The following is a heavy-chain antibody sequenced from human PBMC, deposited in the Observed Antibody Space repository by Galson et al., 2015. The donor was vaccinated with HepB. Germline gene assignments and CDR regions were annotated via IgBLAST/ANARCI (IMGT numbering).Heavy chain of an antibody. J-gene: IGHJ3*02. D-gene: IGHD3-10*01. CDR2: ISWNSGSI. CDR1: GFTFDDYA. CDR3: AKGRLRSYYGSGSYYYSDAFDI. V-gene: IGHV3-9*01. Sequence: SLRLSCAASGFTFDDYAMHWVRQAPGKGLEWVSGISWNSGSIGYADSVKGRFTISRDNAKNSLYLQMNSLRAEDTALYYCAKGRLRSYYGSGSYYYSDAFDIWGQGTMVTVSS.